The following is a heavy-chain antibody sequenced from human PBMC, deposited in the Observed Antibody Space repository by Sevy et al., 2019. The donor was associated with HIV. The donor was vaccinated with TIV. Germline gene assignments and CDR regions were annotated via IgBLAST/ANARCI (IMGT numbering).Heavy chain of an antibody. CDR3: AKEWTQLSDWYGELDY. CDR1: GFTFSNYA. J-gene: IGHJ4*02. Sequence: LSLTCAASGFTFSNYAMSWVRQAPGKGLEWVSSIRISGGNTYYADSVKDRFTISRDNSKNTLYLQMNSLRAEDTAVYYCAKEWTQLSDWYGELDYWGQGSLVTVSS. D-gene: IGHD6-19*01. CDR2: IRISGGNT. V-gene: IGHV3-23*01.